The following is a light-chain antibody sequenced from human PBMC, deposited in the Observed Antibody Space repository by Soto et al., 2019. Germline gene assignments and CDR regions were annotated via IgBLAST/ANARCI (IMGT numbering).Light chain of an antibody. CDR3: IRYLHLWP. CDR1: QSVRSNY. CDR2: DAS. J-gene: IGKJ1*01. Sequence: IVLTQSPGTLSLSPGERATLSCRASQSVRSNYLAWYQQKPGRAPRLLIYDASNRATGIPARFSGSGSGTEFTLTLSSLQFEDFTVYSCIRYLHLWPFGLGTKV. V-gene: IGKV3-20*01.